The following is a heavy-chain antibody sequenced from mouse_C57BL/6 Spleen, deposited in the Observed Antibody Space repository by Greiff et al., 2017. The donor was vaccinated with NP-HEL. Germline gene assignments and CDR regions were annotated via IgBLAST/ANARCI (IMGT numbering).Heavy chain of an antibody. V-gene: IGHV1-81*01. CDR1: GYTFTSYG. Sequence: QVQLQQSGAELARPGASVKLSCKASGYTFTSYGISWVKQRTGQGLEWIGEIYPRSGNTYYNEKFKGKATLTADKSSSTAYMELRSLTSEDSAVYFCARDYGSSQGFDYWGQGTTLTVSS. J-gene: IGHJ2*01. D-gene: IGHD1-1*01. CDR2: IYPRSGNT. CDR3: ARDYGSSQGFDY.